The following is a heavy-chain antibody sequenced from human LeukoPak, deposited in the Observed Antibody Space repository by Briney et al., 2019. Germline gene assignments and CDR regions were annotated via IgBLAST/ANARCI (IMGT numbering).Heavy chain of an antibody. CDR2: IYYSGST. D-gene: IGHD6-13*01. CDR1: GGSISSYY. CDR3: ASIVEQQLVQWREYYFDN. Sequence: PSETLSLTCTVSGGSISSYYWSWIRQPPGKGLEWIGYIYYSGSTNYNPSLKSRVTISVDTSKNQFSLKLSSVTAADTAVYYCASIVEQQLVQWREYYFDNWGQGTLVTVSS. J-gene: IGHJ4*02. V-gene: IGHV4-59*08.